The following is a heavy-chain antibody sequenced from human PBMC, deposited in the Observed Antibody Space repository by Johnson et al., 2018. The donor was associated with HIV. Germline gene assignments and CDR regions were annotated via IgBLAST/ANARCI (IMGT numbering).Heavy chain of an antibody. CDR3: AKDPPYSSSSPGAFDI. D-gene: IGHD6-6*01. CDR2: ISFDGNLK. V-gene: IGHV3-30*18. CDR1: GLSFSNFG. J-gene: IGHJ3*02. Sequence: QMQLVESGGGVVQPGESLTLSCVVSGLSFSNFGIHWVRQAPGKGPEWVAVISFDGNLKKYADSVKGRFTISRDNSKNTLYLQMTRLRAEVTAVYYCAKDPPYSSSSPGAFDIWGEGTMVTVSS.